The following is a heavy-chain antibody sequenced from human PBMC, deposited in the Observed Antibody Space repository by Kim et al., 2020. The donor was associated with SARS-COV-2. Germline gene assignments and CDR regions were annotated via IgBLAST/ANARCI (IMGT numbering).Heavy chain of an antibody. D-gene: IGHD3-16*01. Sequence: GGSLRLSCAASGFTFSNYSMNWVRQAPGKGLEWLSCIGTSSSYISYADSVKGRFTISRDNAKNSLYLQMNSLRAEDTAVYYCATEVQNYVWGFWGQGTLVTVSS. CDR3: ATEVQNYVWGF. CDR1: GFTFSNYS. J-gene: IGHJ4*02. CDR2: IGTSSSYI. V-gene: IGHV3-21*01.